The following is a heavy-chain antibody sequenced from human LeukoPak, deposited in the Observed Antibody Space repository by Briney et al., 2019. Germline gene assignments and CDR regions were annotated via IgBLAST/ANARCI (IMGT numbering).Heavy chain of an antibody. D-gene: IGHD3-10*01. CDR1: GFTFSSCA. V-gene: IGHV3-30*04. CDR2: ISYDGSNK. Sequence: GGSLRLSCAASGFTFSSCAMHWVRQAPGKGLEWVAVISYDGSNKYYADSVKGRFTISRDNSKNTLYLQMNSLRAEDTAVYYCARDHAVYYYGSGSYSALWGQGTLVTVSS. J-gene: IGHJ1*01. CDR3: ARDHAVYYYGSGSYSAL.